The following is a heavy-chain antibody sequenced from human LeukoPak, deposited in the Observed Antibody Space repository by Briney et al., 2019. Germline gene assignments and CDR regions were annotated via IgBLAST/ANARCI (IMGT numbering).Heavy chain of an antibody. J-gene: IGHJ4*02. CDR3: ATYDILTGFDY. V-gene: IGHV1-69*16. CDR1: GGTFSDHI. CDR2: ISPLLGAS. Sequence: SVKVSCKASGGTFSDHIIFWVRQAPGQGLEWMGGISPLLGASNHTQKFQDRVRITADESASTAYMELSNLRSADTAVYYWATYDILTGFDYWGQGALVTVSS. D-gene: IGHD3-9*01.